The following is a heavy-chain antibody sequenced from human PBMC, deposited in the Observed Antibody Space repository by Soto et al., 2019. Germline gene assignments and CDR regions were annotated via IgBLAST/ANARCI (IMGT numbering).Heavy chain of an antibody. CDR2: ISYDGSNK. V-gene: IGHV3-30-3*01. J-gene: IGHJ4*02. Sequence: GGSLRLSCAASGFTFSSYAMHWVRQAPGKGLEWVAVISYDGSNKYYADSVKGRFTISRDNSKNTLYLQMNSLRAEDTAVYYCARDTGALGGVDIAYWGQGTLVTVSS. CDR3: ARDTGALGGVDIAY. CDR1: GFTFSSYA. D-gene: IGHD7-27*01.